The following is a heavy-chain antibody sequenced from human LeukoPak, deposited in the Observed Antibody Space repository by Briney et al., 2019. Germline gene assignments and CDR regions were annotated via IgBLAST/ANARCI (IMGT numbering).Heavy chain of an antibody. Sequence: ASVKVSCKASVGTFSSYAISWVRQAPGQGLEWMGGIIPIFGTANYAQKFQGRVTITADESTSTAYMELSSLRSEDTAVYYCARVTLPPSSGSYYNVPIPYYYGMDVWGQGTTVTVSS. CDR2: IIPIFGTA. J-gene: IGHJ6*02. CDR1: VGTFSSYA. CDR3: ARVTLPPSSGSYYNVPIPYYYGMDV. V-gene: IGHV1-69*13. D-gene: IGHD3-10*01.